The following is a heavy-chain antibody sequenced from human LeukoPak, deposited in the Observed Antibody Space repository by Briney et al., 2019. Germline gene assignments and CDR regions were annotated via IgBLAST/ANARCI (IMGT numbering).Heavy chain of an antibody. CDR3: TGDGQRGISSEYYFDY. CDR1: GFTFSSYA. J-gene: IGHJ4*02. Sequence: GGSLRLSCAPSGFTFSSYAMHWVRQAPGKGLEYVSAISSNGGSTYYANSVKGRFTISRDKSKITLYLQIGSLRAEDMVVYYCTGDGQRGISSEYYFDYWGQGALVTVSS. D-gene: IGHD6-13*01. V-gene: IGHV3-64*01. CDR2: ISSNGGST.